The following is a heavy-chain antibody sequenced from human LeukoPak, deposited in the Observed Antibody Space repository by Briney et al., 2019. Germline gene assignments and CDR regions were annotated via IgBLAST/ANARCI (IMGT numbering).Heavy chain of an antibody. V-gene: IGHV1-2*02. CDR2: INPNSGGT. CDR1: GYTFTGYY. D-gene: IGHD6-13*01. Sequence: ASVKVSCKASGYTFTGYYMHWVRQASGQGLEWMGWINPNSGGTNYAQKFQGRVTMTRDTSISTAYMELSRLRSDDTAVYYCARVGQQLANNWFDPWGQGTLVTVSS. J-gene: IGHJ5*02. CDR3: ARVGQQLANNWFDP.